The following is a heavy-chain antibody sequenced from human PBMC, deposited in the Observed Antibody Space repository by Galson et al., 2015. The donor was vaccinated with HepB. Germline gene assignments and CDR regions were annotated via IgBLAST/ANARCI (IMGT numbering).Heavy chain of an antibody. CDR1: GFTFSSYS. V-gene: IGHV3-21*01. Sequence: SLRLSCAASGFTFSSYSMNWVRQAPGKGLEWVSSISSSSGNIYYADSVKGRFTISRDNAKNTLYLQMNSLRAEDTAVYYCARVRGVGITIYDYLDYWGQGTLVTVSS. D-gene: IGHD3-3*01. CDR2: ISSSSGNI. J-gene: IGHJ4*02. CDR3: ARVRGVGITIYDYLDY.